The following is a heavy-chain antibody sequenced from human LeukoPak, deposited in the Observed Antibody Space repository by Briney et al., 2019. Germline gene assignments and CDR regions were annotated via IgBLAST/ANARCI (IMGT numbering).Heavy chain of an antibody. CDR3: ARLWSGLRPPDY. Sequence: SETLSLTCTVSGGSISSSSYYWGWIRRPPGKGLEWIGNIYYSGNTYYNPSLKSRVTISADTSNNQFYLKLRSVTAADTAVYYCARLWSGLRPPDYWGQGTLVTVSS. CDR1: GGSISSSSYY. D-gene: IGHD3-3*01. J-gene: IGHJ4*02. CDR2: IYYSGNT. V-gene: IGHV4-39*01.